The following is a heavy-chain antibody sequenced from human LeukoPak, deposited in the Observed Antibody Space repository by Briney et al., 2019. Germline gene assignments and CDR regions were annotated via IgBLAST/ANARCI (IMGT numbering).Heavy chain of an antibody. CDR3: ARDYGGGSDY. V-gene: IGHV3-11*06. D-gene: IGHD4-17*01. CDR2: ISSSSSYYT. CDR1: GITFSDHY. Sequence: GGSLRLSCAGSGITFSDHYMSWIRQAPGKGLEWVPHISSSSSYYTKYADSVKGRFTISRDNAKNSLYLQMNSLRAEDTAVYYCARDYGGGSDYWGQGTLVTVSS. J-gene: IGHJ4*02.